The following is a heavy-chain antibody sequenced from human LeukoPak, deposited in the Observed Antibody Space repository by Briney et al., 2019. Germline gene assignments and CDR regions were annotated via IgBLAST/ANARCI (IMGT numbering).Heavy chain of an antibody. J-gene: IGHJ4*02. D-gene: IGHD1-20*01. CDR3: ARDPPFIIGTTFFDY. Sequence: GGSLRLSCAASGFTFSSYWMSWVRQAPGKGLEWVANIKQDGSEKYYVDSVKGRFTISRDNAKNSLYLQMNSLRAEDTAVYYCARDPPFIIGTTFFDYWGQGTLVTVSS. CDR2: IKQDGSEK. V-gene: IGHV3-7*01. CDR1: GFTFSSYW.